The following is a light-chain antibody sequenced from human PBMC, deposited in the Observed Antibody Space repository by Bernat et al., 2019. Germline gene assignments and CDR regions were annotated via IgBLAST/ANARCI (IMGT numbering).Light chain of an antibody. CDR3: QQLGT. CDR1: QSVSSSY. V-gene: IGKV3-20*01. Sequence: EIVLTQSPGTLSLSPGERATLSCRASQSVSSSYLAWYQQKPGQAPRLLIYGASSTATGIPDRFSGSGSGTDFTLTISRLEPADFAVYYCQQLGTFGQGTKLEIQ. J-gene: IGKJ2*01. CDR2: GAS.